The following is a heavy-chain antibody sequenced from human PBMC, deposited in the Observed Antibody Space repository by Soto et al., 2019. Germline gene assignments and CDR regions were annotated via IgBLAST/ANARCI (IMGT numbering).Heavy chain of an antibody. D-gene: IGHD3-16*01. Sequence: EVQLVESGGGLVQPGRSLRLSCAASGFTFDDYAMHWVRQAPGKGLEWVSGISWNSGSIGYADSVKGRFTISRDNAKNSLYLQMNSLRAEDTALYYCAKGIHYDYKQHPDYWGQGTLVTVSS. CDR3: AKGIHYDYKQHPDY. J-gene: IGHJ4*02. V-gene: IGHV3-9*01. CDR1: GFTFDDYA. CDR2: ISWNSGSI.